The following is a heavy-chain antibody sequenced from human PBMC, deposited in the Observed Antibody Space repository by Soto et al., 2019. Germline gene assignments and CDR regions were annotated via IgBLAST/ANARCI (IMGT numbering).Heavy chain of an antibody. V-gene: IGHV3-33*01. CDR3: ARDSQPLLYFDY. J-gene: IGHJ4*02. D-gene: IGHD2-21*02. CDR2: IWYDGSNK. CDR1: GFTFSSYG. Sequence: QVQLVESGGGVVQPGRSLRLSCAASGFTFSSYGMHWVRQAPGKGLEWVAVIWYDGSNKYYADSVKGRFTISRDNSKNTLYLQMNSLRAEDTAVYYCARDSQPLLYFDYWGQGTLVTVSS.